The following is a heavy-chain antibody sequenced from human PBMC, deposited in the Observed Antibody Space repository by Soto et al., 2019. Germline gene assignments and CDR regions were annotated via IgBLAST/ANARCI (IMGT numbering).Heavy chain of an antibody. D-gene: IGHD6-6*01. J-gene: IGHJ6*02. V-gene: IGHV4-39*01. CDR2: IYYSGST. Sequence: SETLSLTCTVSGGSISSSSYYWGWIRQPPGKGLEWIGSIYYSGSTYYNPSLKSRVTIPVDTSKNQLSLKLSSVTAADTAVYYCARHLEYSSSWGKYGMDVWGQGTTVTVSS. CDR3: ARHLEYSSSWGKYGMDV. CDR1: GGSISSSSYY.